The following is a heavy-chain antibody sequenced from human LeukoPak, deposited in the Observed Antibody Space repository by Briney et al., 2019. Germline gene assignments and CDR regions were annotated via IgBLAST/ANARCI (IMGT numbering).Heavy chain of an antibody. V-gene: IGHV3-30-3*01. Sequence: GRSLRLSCAATGFTFSNYAIHWGRQAPGKGLEWVAFISDDGSRQHYADSVKGRFTISRDNSKNTLNLQMNSLRAEDTAVYYCVKVRTGTYTLDYWGQGTLVTVSS. D-gene: IGHD3-10*01. CDR3: VKVRTGTYTLDY. J-gene: IGHJ4*02. CDR2: ISDDGSRQ. CDR1: GFTFSNYA.